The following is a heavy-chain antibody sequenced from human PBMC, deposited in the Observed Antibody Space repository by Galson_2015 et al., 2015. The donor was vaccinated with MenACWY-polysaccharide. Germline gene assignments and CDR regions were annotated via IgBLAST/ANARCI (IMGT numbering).Heavy chain of an antibody. J-gene: IGHJ4*02. CDR3: ATDVKTTVLRGVEF. D-gene: IGHD4-23*01. Sequence: SLRLSCAGSGFTFSMYGMSWVRQAPGKGLEWVSSISESGSTKYYAESVKGRFTISRDNSENTIYLQMNSLSAEDTAVYYCATDVKTTVLRGVEFWGQGSLVTVSS. V-gene: IGHV3-23*01. CDR2: ISESGSTK. CDR1: GFTFSMYG.